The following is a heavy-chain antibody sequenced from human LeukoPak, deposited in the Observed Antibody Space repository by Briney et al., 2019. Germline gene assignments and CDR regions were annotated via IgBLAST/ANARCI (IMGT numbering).Heavy chain of an antibody. V-gene: IGHV5-51*01. Sequence: GESLKISCKGSGYSFTSYWIGWVRQMPGKGLEWMGIIYPGDSDTRYSPSFQGQVTISADKSISTAYLQWSSLKASDTAMYYCASRIRGGYNWMPARSPYYFDYWGQGTLVTVSS. CDR3: ASRIRGGYNWMPARSPYYFDY. CDR1: GYSFTSYW. CDR2: IYPGDSDT. J-gene: IGHJ4*02. D-gene: IGHD5-24*01.